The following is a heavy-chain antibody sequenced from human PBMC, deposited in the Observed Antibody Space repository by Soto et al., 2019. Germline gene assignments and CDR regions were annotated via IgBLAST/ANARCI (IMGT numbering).Heavy chain of an antibody. Sequence: QVQLVESGGGVVQPGRSLRLSCAASGFTFSSYGMHWVRQAPGKGLEWVAVIWYDGSNKYYADSVKGRFTISRDNSKNTLDLQMNSLRAEDTAVYYCARGNNWNYVGYYYYYMDVWGKGTTVTVSS. CDR3: ARGNNWNYVGYYYYYMDV. CDR1: GFTFSSYG. V-gene: IGHV3-33*01. D-gene: IGHD1-7*01. J-gene: IGHJ6*03. CDR2: IWYDGSNK.